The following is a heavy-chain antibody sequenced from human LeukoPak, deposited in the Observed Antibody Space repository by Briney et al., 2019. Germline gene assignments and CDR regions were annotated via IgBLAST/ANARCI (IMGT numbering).Heavy chain of an antibody. V-gene: IGHV4-59*01. Sequence: SETLSLTCTVSGGSISSYYWSWIRQPPGEGLEWIGYIYYSGSTNYNPSLKSRVTISVDTSKNQFSLKLSSVTAADTAVYYCARGPGVFHFDYWGQGTLVTVSS. CDR3: ARGPGVFHFDY. D-gene: IGHD3-10*01. J-gene: IGHJ4*02. CDR1: GGSISSYY. CDR2: IYYSGST.